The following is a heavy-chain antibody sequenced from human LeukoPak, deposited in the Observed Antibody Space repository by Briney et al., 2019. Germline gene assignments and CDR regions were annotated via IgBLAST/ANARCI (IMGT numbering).Heavy chain of an antibody. D-gene: IGHD3-22*01. CDR3: AKGISSGYFDC. CDR1: GFTFSSYG. CDR2: ISYDGSIE. V-gene: IGHV3-30*18. J-gene: IGHJ4*02. Sequence: GGSLRLSCAASGFTFSSYGMHWVRQAPGKGLEWVAVISYDGSIEYYADSVKGRFSISGDNSKNTLYLQMNSLRAEDTALYYCAKGISSGYFDCWGQGTLVTVSS.